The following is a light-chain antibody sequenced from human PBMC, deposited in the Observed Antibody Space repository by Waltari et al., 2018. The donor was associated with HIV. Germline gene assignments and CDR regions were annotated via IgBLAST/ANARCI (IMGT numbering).Light chain of an antibody. CDR2: VVS. CDR3: CSYAGSSTPFV. Sequence: HSSLPPPSAVSGSTVPSITLPCPRTSSRVGCYHLDSWYQQYTGKFPKLMIYVVSKRPSGVSTRFSGSKSGNTASLTISGLQAEDEADYYCCSYAGSSTPFVFGTATKVTVL. J-gene: IGLJ1*01. CDR1: SSRVGCYHL. V-gene: IGLV2-23*02.